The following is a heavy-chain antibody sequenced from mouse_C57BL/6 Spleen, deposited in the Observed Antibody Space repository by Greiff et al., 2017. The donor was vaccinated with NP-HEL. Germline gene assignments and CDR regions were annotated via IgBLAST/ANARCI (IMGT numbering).Heavy chain of an antibody. V-gene: IGHV1-18*01. CDR3: ARSPYGSSLFAY. Sequence: VQLQQSGPELVKPGASVKIPCKASGYTFTDYNMDWVKQSHGKSLEWIGDINPNNGGTIYNQKFKGKATLTVDKSSSTAYMELRSLTSEDTAVYYCARSPYGSSLFAYWGQGTLVTVSA. D-gene: IGHD1-1*01. J-gene: IGHJ3*01. CDR1: GYTFTDYN. CDR2: INPNNGGT.